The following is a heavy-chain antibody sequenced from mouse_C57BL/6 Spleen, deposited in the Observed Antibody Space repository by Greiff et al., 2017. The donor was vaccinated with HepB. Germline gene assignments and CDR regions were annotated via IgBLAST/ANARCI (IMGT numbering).Heavy chain of an antibody. CDR1: GYTFTSYW. J-gene: IGHJ2*01. Sequence: QVQLQQPGAELVKPGASVKLSCKASGYTFTSYWMQWVKQRPGQGLEWIGEIDPSDSYTNYNQKFKGKATLTVDTSSSTAYMQLSSLTSEDSAVYYCARGGTYYGIDYWGQGTTLTVSS. CDR2: IDPSDSYT. D-gene: IGHD1-2*01. CDR3: ARGGTYYGIDY. V-gene: IGHV1-50*01.